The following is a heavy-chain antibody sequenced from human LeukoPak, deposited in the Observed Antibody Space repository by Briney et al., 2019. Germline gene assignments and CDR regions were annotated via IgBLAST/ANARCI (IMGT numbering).Heavy chain of an antibody. CDR3: AKDLFSEWPFDP. CDR2: ISYDGSNK. Sequence: PGGSLRLSCAASGFTFSSYGMHWVRQAPGKGLEWVAVISYDGSNKYYADSVKGRFTISRDNSKNTLYLQMNSLRAEDTAVYYCAKDLFSEWPFDPWGQGTLVTVSS. D-gene: IGHD3-3*01. V-gene: IGHV3-30*18. J-gene: IGHJ5*02. CDR1: GFTFSSYG.